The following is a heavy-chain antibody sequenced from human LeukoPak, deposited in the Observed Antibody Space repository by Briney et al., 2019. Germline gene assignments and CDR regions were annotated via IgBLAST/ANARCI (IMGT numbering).Heavy chain of an antibody. D-gene: IGHD5-18*01. V-gene: IGHV1-46*01. J-gene: IGHJ6*03. CDR2: INPSGGST. CDR1: GYTFTSYY. Sequence: ASVKVSCKASGYTFTSYYMRWVRQAPGQGLEWMGIINPSGGSTNYAQKFQGRVTITADKSTSTAYMELSSLRSEDTAVYYCARPYRDTAMVTGDYYYYMDVWGKGTTVTISS. CDR3: ARPYRDTAMVTGDYYYYMDV.